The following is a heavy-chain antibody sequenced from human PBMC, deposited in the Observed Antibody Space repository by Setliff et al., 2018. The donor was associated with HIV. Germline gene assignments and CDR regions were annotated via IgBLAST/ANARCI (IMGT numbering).Heavy chain of an antibody. CDR3: ARDPPSSGWYRADY. CDR2: ISAYNGNT. V-gene: IGHV1-18*01. D-gene: IGHD6-19*01. Sequence: ASVKVSCKASGYTFTSYGMSWVRQAPGQGLEWMGWISAYNGNTHYAQKLQGRVTMTTDTSTSTAYMELRSLRSDDTAVYYCARDPPSSGWYRADYWGQGTLVTVSS. CDR1: GYTFTSYG. J-gene: IGHJ4*02.